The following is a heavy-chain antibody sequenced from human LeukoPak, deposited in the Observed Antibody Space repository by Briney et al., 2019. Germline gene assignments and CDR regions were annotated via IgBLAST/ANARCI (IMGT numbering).Heavy chain of an antibody. D-gene: IGHD4-23*01. CDR2: ISRDGSSI. CDR3: GREGATVATQIDY. V-gene: IGHV3-74*01. Sequence: GGSLRLSCVASGYTLSGYWMQWVRQAPGKGLVWVSRISRDGSSISYADSVKGRFTISRDNAKNTLYLQMNSLRAEDTAVYFCGREGATVATQIDYWGQGTLATVSS. J-gene: IGHJ4*02. CDR1: GYTLSGYW.